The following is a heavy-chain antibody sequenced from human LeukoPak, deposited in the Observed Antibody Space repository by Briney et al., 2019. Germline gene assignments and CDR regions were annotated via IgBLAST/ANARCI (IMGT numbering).Heavy chain of an antibody. J-gene: IGHJ6*04. CDR3: GRVRISAARGYMDV. CDR2: ISSKGDNI. D-gene: IGHD6-13*01. V-gene: IGHV3-64*01. Sequence: GGSLRLSCAGSGFTFSSYAIHWVRQAPGKGLEYVSIISSKGDNIFYANSVKGRFTISRDNSKNTVYLQMGSLRAEDMAVYYCGRVRISAARGYMDVWGKGTTVTVSS. CDR1: GFTFSSYA.